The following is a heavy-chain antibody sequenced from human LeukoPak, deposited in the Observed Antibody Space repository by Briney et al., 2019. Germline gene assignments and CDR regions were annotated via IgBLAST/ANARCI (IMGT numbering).Heavy chain of an antibody. CDR2: IKQDGSEK. CDR1: GFTFSSHW. CDR3: AGVPGDESRSVY. Sequence: PGGSLRLSCAASGFTFSSHWMSWVRQAPGKGLEWVANIKQDGSEKYYVDSVKGRFTISRDNAKNSLYLQMNSLRAEDTAVYYCAGVPGDESRSVYWGQGTLVTVSS. J-gene: IGHJ4*02. V-gene: IGHV3-7*04. D-gene: IGHD7-27*01.